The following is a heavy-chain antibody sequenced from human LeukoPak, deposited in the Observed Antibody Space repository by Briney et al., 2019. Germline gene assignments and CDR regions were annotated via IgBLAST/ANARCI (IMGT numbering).Heavy chain of an antibody. J-gene: IGHJ6*03. CDR1: GFTFSSYS. Sequence: PGGSLRLSCAASGFTFSSYSMNWVRQAPGKGLEWVSYIISSSITIYYADSVKGRFTVSRDNAKNSLYLQMNSLRAEDTAVYYCARSMRVAAAWAGNYMDVWGKGTTVTVSS. CDR2: IISSSITI. V-gene: IGHV3-48*01. D-gene: IGHD2-2*01. CDR3: ARSMRVAAAWAGNYMDV.